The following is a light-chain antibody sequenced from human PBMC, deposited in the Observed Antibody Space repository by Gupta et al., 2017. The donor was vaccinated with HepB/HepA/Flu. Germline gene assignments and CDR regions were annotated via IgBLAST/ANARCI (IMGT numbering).Light chain of an antibody. CDR3: HQYCSSPLT. J-gene: IGKJ3*01. CDR1: QSVSSSY. Sequence: EIVLTQSPGTLSLSPGERATRSCRASQSVSSSYLAWYQQKPGQAPRLLTYGASSRFTGFPDRFSGSGSGTEFTLTISRREPEDFAVYYCHQYCSSPLTFGHGTKVDIK. V-gene: IGKV3-20*01. CDR2: GAS.